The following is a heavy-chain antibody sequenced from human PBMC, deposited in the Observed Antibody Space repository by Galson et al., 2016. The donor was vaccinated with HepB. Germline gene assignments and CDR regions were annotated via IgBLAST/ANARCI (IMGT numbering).Heavy chain of an antibody. V-gene: IGHV2-5*02. CDR2: IYWDDDK. D-gene: IGHD3-10*01. J-gene: IGHJ3*01. Sequence: PALVKPTQTLTLTCTFSGFSLTTSGAGVGWIRQPPGKALEWLALIYWDDDKRYSPSLKRRLTITRDTSKNQVVLTMTNMDPVDPATYYCARPSTGFGVTTAFDFWGQGTMVTVSS. CDR1: GFSLTTSGAG. CDR3: ARPSTGFGVTTAFDF.